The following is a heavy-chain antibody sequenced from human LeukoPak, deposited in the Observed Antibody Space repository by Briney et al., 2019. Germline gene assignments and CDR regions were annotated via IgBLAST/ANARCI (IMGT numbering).Heavy chain of an antibody. D-gene: IGHD2-21*02. J-gene: IGHJ4*02. Sequence: SETLSLTCTVSGGSISSSSYYWGWIRQPPGKGLEWIGSIYYSGSTYYNPSLKSRVTISVDTSKNQFSLKLSSVTAADTAVYYCARDFFSIGGDQADYWGQGTLVTVSS. CDR1: GGSISSSSYY. CDR2: IYYSGST. V-gene: IGHV4-39*07. CDR3: ARDFFSIGGDQADY.